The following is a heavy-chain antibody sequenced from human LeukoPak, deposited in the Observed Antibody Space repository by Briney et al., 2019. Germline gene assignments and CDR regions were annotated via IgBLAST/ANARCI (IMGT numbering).Heavy chain of an antibody. D-gene: IGHD3-10*01. J-gene: IGHJ3*01. CDR2: VREKSNNYST. CDR3: GRVGAWVGGNDAFDV. Sequence: PGGSLRLSCAASGFIFSDYSMDWVRQAPGKGLEWVGRVREKSNNYSTYYAASVRGRYTISRDDSENSLHLQMNSLQTEDTAVYYCGRVGAWVGGNDAFDVWGQGTMVTVSS. V-gene: IGHV3-72*01. CDR1: GFIFSDYS.